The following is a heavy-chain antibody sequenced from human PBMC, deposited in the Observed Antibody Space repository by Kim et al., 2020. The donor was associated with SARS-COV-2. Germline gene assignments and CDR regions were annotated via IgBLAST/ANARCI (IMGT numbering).Heavy chain of an antibody. CDR3: AKDMYGTTSFRGMDV. J-gene: IGHJ6*02. CDR2: SSWDGGST. D-gene: IGHD1-7*01. Sequence: LSSWDGGSTYYADSVKGRVTISRDNSKNSLYLQMNSLRTEDTALYYCAKDMYGTTSFRGMDVWGQGTTVTVPS. V-gene: IGHV3-43*01.